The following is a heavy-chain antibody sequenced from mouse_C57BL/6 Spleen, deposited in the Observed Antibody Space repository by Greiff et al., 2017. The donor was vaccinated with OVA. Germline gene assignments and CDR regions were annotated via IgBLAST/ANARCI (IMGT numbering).Heavy chain of an antibody. CDR3: ARRGYGGYYFAY. V-gene: IGHV1-47*01. D-gene: IGHD2-3*01. Sequence: QVQLQQSGAELVKPGASVTMSCKASGYTFTTYPIEWMKQNHGKSLEWIGNFHPYNDDTKYNEKFKGKATLTVDKSSSTVYLELRRLASDDSAVYYFARRGYGGYYFAYWGQGTLVTVSA. CDR2: FHPYNDDT. CDR1: GYTFTTYP. J-gene: IGHJ3*01.